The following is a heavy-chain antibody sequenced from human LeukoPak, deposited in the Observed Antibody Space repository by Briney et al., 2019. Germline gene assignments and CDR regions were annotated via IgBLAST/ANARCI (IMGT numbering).Heavy chain of an antibody. V-gene: IGHV3-7*04. CDR2: IKQDGSEK. Sequence: PGGSLILSCVTSGFTFSSYWMSWVRQAPGKGLEWVANIKQDGSEKYYVDSVKGRFTISRDNAKNSLYLQMSSLRAEDTAVYYCARGKEFDYWGQGTLVTVSS. CDR3: ARGKEFDY. J-gene: IGHJ4*02. CDR1: GFTFSSYW.